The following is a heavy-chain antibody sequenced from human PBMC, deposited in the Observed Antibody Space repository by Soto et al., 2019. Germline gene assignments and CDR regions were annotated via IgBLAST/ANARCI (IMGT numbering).Heavy chain of an antibody. J-gene: IGHJ6*02. D-gene: IGHD1-1*01. CDR2: IYPGDSDT. CDR1: GYRVTSYW. CDR3: ARQSRGGGTAGLYYYYGMDV. Sequence: GESLKISCKGSGYRVTSYWIAWVRQMPGKGLEWMGIIYPGDSDTRYSPSFQGQVTISADKSISTAYLQWSSLKASDTAMYYCARQSRGGGTAGLYYYYGMDVWGQGTTVTVSS. V-gene: IGHV5-51*01.